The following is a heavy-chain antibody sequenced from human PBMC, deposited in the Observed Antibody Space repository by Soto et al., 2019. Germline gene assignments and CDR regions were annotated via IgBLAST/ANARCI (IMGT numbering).Heavy chain of an antibody. J-gene: IGHJ4*02. CDR3: ARAPRGKYGYPSYFVY. V-gene: IGHV4-59*01. CDR1: GGSISSYY. Sequence: PSETLSLTCTVSGGSISSYYWSWIRQPPGKGLEWIGYIYYSGSTNYNPSLKSRVTISVDTSKNQFSLKLSSVTAADTAVYYCARAPRGKYGYPSYFVYWGQGTLVTVSS. D-gene: IGHD3-16*01. CDR2: IYYSGST.